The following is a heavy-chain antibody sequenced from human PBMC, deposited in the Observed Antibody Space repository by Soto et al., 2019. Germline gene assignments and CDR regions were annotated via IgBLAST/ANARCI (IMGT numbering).Heavy chain of an antibody. Sequence: PSETLSLTCAVSGGSISSGGYSWSWIRQPPGKGLEWIGYIYHSGSTYYNPSLKSRVTISVDRSKNQFSLKLSSVTAADTAVYYCPADSCGGDCYFYYWGQGTLVTVYS. J-gene: IGHJ4*02. CDR2: IYHSGST. D-gene: IGHD2-21*02. CDR3: PADSCGGDCYFYY. V-gene: IGHV4-30-2*01. CDR1: GGSISSGGYS.